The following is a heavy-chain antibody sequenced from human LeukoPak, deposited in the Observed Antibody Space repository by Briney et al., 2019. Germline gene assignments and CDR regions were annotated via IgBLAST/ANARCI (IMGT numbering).Heavy chain of an antibody. J-gene: IGHJ4*02. CDR3: ARVPTNYYDSSGYYFGY. CDR2: ISSSSSYI. Sequence: GGSLRLSCAASGFTFSSYSMNWVRQAPGKGLEWVSSISSSSSYIYYADSVKGRFTIARDNAKNSLYLQMSSLRAEDTAVYYCARVPTNYYDSSGYYFGYWGQGTLVTVSS. V-gene: IGHV3-21*01. CDR1: GFTFSSYS. D-gene: IGHD3-22*01.